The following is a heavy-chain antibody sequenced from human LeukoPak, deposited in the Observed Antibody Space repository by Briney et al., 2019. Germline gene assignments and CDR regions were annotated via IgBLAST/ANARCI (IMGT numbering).Heavy chain of an antibody. CDR2: INPNSGGT. CDR3: AREEYSSGWYHYYYMDV. V-gene: IGHV1-2*02. Sequence: ASVKVSCKASGYTFTGYYMHWVRQAPGQGLEWMGWINPNSGGTNYAQKFQGRVTMTRDTSISTAYMELSRLRSDDTAVYYCAREEYSSGWYHYYYMDVRGKGTTVTVSS. J-gene: IGHJ6*03. CDR1: GYTFTGYY. D-gene: IGHD6-19*01.